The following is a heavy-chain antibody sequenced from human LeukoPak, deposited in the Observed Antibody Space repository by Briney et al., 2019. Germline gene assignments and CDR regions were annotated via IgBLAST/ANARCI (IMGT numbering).Heavy chain of an antibody. CDR1: GYTLTELS. J-gene: IGHJ4*02. D-gene: IGHD7-27*01. CDR2: INPSGGST. CDR3: ARGSNWRFDY. V-gene: IGHV1-46*01. Sequence: ASVKVSCKVSGYTLTELSMHWVRQAPGQGLEWMGLINPSGGSTNYAQKFQDRVTMTRDTSTSTVYMDLSSLRSEDTAVYYCARGSNWRFDYWGQGTLVTVSS.